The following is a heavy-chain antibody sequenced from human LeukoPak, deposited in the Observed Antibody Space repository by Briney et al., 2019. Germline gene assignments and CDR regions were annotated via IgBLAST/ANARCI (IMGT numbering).Heavy chain of an antibody. CDR2: IRYDGSNK. J-gene: IGHJ4*02. D-gene: IGHD3-22*01. V-gene: IGHV3-30*02. CDR3: AKFQTYYYDTSGYAYFDY. Sequence: PGGSLRLSCAASGFTFSNYGMHWVRQAPGKGLEWVAFIRYDGSNKYYADSVKGRFTISRDNSKNTLYLQMNSLRAEDTAVYYCAKFQTYYYDTSGYAYFDYWGQGTLVTVSS. CDR1: GFTFSNYG.